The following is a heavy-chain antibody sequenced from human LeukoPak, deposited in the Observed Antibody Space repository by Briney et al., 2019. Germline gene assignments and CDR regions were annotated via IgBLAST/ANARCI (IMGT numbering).Heavy chain of an antibody. CDR3: AKWGDYDILAGYYVSDF. J-gene: IGHJ4*02. CDR2: ITGSGDTT. Sequence: PGASLGLSCAASGFIFRNYAMSWVRQAPGKGLEWVSAITGSGDTTYYADSVKGRFTTSRDNSKNTLYVEMNTLRAEDTAVYYCAKWGDYDILAGYYVSDFWGQGTLVTVSS. CDR1: GFIFRNYA. D-gene: IGHD3-9*01. V-gene: IGHV3-23*01.